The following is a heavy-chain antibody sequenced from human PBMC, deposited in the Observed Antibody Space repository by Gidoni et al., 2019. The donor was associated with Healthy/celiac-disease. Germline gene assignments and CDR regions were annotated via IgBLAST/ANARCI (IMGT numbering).Heavy chain of an antibody. J-gene: IGHJ4*02. CDR1: GGSIRSGGYS. V-gene: IGHV4-30-2*01. D-gene: IGHD3-10*01. CDR3: ARGGGYYGSGSFDY. Sequence: QLQLQESGSGLVKPSQTLSLTCAVSGGSIRSGGYSWSWIRQPPGKGLEWIGYIYHSGSTYYNPSLKSRVTISVDRSKNQFSLKLSSVTAADTAVYYCARGGGYYGSGSFDYWGQGTLVTVSS. CDR2: IYHSGST.